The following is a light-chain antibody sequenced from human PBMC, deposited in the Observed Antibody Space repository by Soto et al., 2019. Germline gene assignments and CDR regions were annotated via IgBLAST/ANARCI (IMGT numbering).Light chain of an antibody. V-gene: IGLV2-14*03. CDR2: DVS. J-gene: IGLJ2*01. CDR3: SSFTTSNTLV. CDR1: SSDVGAYNY. Sequence: QSVLTQPASVSGSPGQSITISCTGTSSDVGAYNYVSWYQQHPGKAPKLIIFDVSDRPSGVSFRFSGSKSGSTASLAISGLQAADEADYYCSSFTTSNTLVFGGGTKLTVL.